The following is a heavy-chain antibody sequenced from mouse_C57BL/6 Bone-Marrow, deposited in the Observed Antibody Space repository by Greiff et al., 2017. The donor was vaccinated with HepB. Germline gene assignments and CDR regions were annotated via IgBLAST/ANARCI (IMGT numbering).Heavy chain of an antibody. CDR3: ARKGGYDYDDYAMDY. CDR2: IWSGGST. Sequence: QVHVKQSGPGLVQPSQSLSITCTVSGFSLTSYGVHWVRQSPGKGLEWLGVIWSGGSTDYNAAFISRLSISKDNSKSQVFFKMNSLQADDTAIYYCARKGGYDYDDYAMDYWGQGTSVNVSS. CDR1: GFSLTSYG. V-gene: IGHV2-2*01. J-gene: IGHJ4*01. D-gene: IGHD2-4*01.